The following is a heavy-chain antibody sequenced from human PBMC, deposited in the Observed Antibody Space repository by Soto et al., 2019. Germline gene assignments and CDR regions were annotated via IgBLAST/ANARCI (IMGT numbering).Heavy chain of an antibody. CDR2: IYYSGST. Sequence: TLSLTCTVSGGSISSYYWSWIRQPPGKGLEWIGYIYYSGSTNYNPSLKSRVTISVDTSKNQFSLKLSSVTAADTAVYYCATSYYYDSSGYSDYWGQGTLLTVSS. CDR3: ATSYYYDSSGYSDY. D-gene: IGHD3-22*01. J-gene: IGHJ4*02. CDR1: GGSISSYY. V-gene: IGHV4-59*08.